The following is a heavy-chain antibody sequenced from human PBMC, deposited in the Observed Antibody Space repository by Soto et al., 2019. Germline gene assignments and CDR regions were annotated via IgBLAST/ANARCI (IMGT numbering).Heavy chain of an antibody. J-gene: IGHJ4*02. CDR1: GFTVSDS. CDR3: ARDASGPFDY. CDR2: IHSDGST. Sequence: AGGSLRLSCSVAGFTVSDSMSCVRQAPGKGLECVSFIHSDGSTHYTDSVRGRFTISRDNSKNTLYIQMDRLRVDDTAVYFCARDASGPFDYWGQGTLVTVSS. D-gene: IGHD6-19*01. V-gene: IGHV3-53*01.